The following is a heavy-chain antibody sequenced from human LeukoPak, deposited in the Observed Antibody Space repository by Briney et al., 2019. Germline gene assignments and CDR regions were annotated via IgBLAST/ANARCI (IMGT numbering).Heavy chain of an antibody. D-gene: IGHD3-16*02. CDR2: ISGSGGST. Sequence: PGGSLRLSCAASGFTFSSYAMSWVRQAPGKGLEWVSAISGSGGSTYYADSVKGRFTISRDNSKNTLSLQMNSLRAEDTAVYYCAKVNDYVWGSYRSFDYWGQGTLVTVSS. V-gene: IGHV3-23*01. CDR1: GFTFSSYA. J-gene: IGHJ4*02. CDR3: AKVNDYVWGSYRSFDY.